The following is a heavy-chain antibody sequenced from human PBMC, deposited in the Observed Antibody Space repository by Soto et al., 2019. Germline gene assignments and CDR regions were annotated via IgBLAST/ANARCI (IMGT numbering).Heavy chain of an antibody. CDR1: GGTFGIYG. V-gene: IGHV1-69*01. CDR2: IIPILTTP. J-gene: IGHJ6*02. Sequence: QVQLVQSGAEVKKTGSSVKVSCKASGGTFGIYGFSWVRQAPGQGPEWIGGIIPILTTPNYAQKFQGRVTIVADESTTTACLELSSLKFEDTAVYYCASSVGIAPTGEDGMDVWGQGISVTVAS. CDR3: ASSVGIAPTGEDGMDV. D-gene: IGHD2-8*02.